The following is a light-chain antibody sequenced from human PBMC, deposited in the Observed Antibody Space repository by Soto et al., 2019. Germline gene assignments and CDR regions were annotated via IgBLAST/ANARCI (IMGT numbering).Light chain of an antibody. CDR3: QHYGTSPWT. J-gene: IGKJ1*01. Sequence: EIVLTQSPGTLSLSPGERATLSCRASQSVSSSYLAWYQQKPGQAPRLLIYGASSRATGIPDRFSGSGSGPDFTLTICSLEPEDFAVYYCQHYGTSPWTFGQGNKVEI. CDR2: GAS. CDR1: QSVSSSY. V-gene: IGKV3-20*01.